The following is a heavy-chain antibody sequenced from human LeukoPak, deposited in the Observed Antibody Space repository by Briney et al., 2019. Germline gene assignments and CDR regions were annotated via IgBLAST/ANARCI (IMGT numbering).Heavy chain of an antibody. CDR2: ISYDGSNK. Sequence: PGRSLRLSCAASGFTFSSYAMHWVRQAPGKGLEWVAVISYDGSNKYYADSVKGRFTISRDNSKNTLYLQMNSLRAEDTAVYYRARGSDAHFDYWGQGTLVTVSS. J-gene: IGHJ4*02. CDR1: GFTFSSYA. V-gene: IGHV3-30-3*01. CDR3: ARGSDAHFDY.